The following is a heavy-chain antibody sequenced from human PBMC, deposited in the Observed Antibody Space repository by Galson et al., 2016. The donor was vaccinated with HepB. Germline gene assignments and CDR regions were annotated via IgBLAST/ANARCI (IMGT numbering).Heavy chain of an antibody. CDR1: GVTFSNAW. J-gene: IGHJ4*02. D-gene: IGHD6-13*01. CDR3: SREGYGSSPTY. V-gene: IGHV3-21*01. Sequence: SLRLSCAVSGVTFSNAWMNWVRQAPGKGLEWVSSITSSSTCIYYTDSVKGRFTISRDNAKNSLYLQMNSLRVEDTAVYYCSREGYGSSPTYWGQGTLVTVSS. CDR2: ITSSSTCI.